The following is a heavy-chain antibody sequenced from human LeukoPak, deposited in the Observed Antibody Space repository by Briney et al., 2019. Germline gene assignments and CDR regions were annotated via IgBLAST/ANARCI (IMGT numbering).Heavy chain of an antibody. Sequence: ASVKVSCKASGYTFTGYYMHWVRQAPGQGLEWMGWINPNSGGTNYAQKFQGRVTMTRDTSISTAYMELSRLRSDDTAVYYCARGAPWYYYGSGSNYYWGQGTLVTVSS. CDR1: GYTFTGYY. CDR3: ARGAPWYYYGSGSNYY. V-gene: IGHV1-2*02. D-gene: IGHD3-10*01. CDR2: INPNSGGT. J-gene: IGHJ4*02.